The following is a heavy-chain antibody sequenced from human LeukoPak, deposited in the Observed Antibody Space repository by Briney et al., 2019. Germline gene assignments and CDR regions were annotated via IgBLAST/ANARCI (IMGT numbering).Heavy chain of an antibody. V-gene: IGHV5-51*01. D-gene: IGHD1-26*01. Sequence: GESLKISCKGSGYSFTSYWIGWVRQMPGKGLEWMGIIYPGDSDTRYSPSFQGQVTISADKSISTAYLQWSSLKASDTAMYYCARPRRSRYGGSYGDAFDIWGQGTMVTVSS. CDR1: GYSFTSYW. CDR2: IYPGDSDT. J-gene: IGHJ3*02. CDR3: ARPRRSRYGGSYGDAFDI.